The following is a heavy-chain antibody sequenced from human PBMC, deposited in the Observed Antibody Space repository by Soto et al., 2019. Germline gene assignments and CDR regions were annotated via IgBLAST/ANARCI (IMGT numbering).Heavy chain of an antibody. V-gene: IGHV1-2*02. Sequence: QVQLVQSGAEVKKSGASVKVSCKPSGYSFSDYFIQWVRQAPGQGLEWVAWINPKTAATNYAKKFQGRASLTWDTSSTTAYMELTRLSPDDTAVYYCARIKWGLNYFNGMDVCGQGTTVIVSS. D-gene: IGHD1-26*01. CDR3: ARIKWGLNYFNGMDV. CDR1: GYSFSDYF. CDR2: INPKTAAT. J-gene: IGHJ6*02.